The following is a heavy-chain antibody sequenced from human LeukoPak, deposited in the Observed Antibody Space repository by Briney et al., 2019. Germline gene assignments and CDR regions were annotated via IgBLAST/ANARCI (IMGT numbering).Heavy chain of an antibody. J-gene: IGHJ4*02. CDR3: ASWRGYASGWSGPFDY. D-gene: IGHD6-19*01. V-gene: IGHV1-2*02. Sequence: ASVKVSCKPSGYTFTAYFIHWVRQAPGHGLEWMAWIDPNSGGTKYAQKFRGRVTMTRDTSISTAYMELTRLRSDDTAVYYCASWRGYASGWSGPFDYWGQGTLVTVSS. CDR2: IDPNSGGT. CDR1: GYTFTAYF.